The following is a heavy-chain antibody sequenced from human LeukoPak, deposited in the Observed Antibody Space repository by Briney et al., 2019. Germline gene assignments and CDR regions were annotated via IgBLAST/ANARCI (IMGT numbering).Heavy chain of an antibody. V-gene: IGHV4-39*01. J-gene: IGHJ4*02. CDR2: IYYSGST. D-gene: IGHD3-22*01. CDR1: GGSINSSSYS. CDR3: AKRYYYDNSGYFDS. Sequence: PSETLSLTCTVSGGSINSSSYSWGWIRQPPGKGLEWIGTIYYSGSTCYNPSLKSRVTISVDTSQNLFSLKLSSVTAADTAAYYCAKRYYYDNSGYFDSWGQGTLVTVSS.